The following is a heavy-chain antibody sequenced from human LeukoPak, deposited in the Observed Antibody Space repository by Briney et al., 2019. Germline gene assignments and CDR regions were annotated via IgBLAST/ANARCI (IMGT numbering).Heavy chain of an antibody. CDR2: GHYTGSA. CDR3: ARDFSESSFNYFYYGMDV. V-gene: IGHV4-39*07. Sequence: SETLSLTCIVSGGSIRSGRYFWGWVRQPPGKGLEWIGSGHYTGSASYNPSLKSRATISLDTSKNQFSLKVSSVTAADTAVYFCARDFSESSFNYFYYGMDVWGQGTTVTVSS. J-gene: IGHJ6*02. CDR1: GGSIRSGRYF. D-gene: IGHD3-9*01.